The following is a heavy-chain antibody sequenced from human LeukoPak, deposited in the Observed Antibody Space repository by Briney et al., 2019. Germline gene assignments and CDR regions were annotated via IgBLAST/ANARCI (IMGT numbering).Heavy chain of an antibody. CDR2: IYYSGST. D-gene: IGHD1-26*01. Sequence: PSETLSLTCTVSGGXISSSSYYWGWIRQPPGKGLDWLGSIYYSGSTYYNPSLKSRVTISVDTSKNQFSLKLSSVTAADTAVYYCARQGSGSYKGRAFDIWGQGTMVTVSS. CDR1: GGXISSSSYY. J-gene: IGHJ3*02. V-gene: IGHV4-39*01. CDR3: ARQGSGSYKGRAFDI.